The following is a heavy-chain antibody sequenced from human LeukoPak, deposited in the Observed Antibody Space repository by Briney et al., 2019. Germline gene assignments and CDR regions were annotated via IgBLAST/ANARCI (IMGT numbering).Heavy chain of an antibody. J-gene: IGHJ6*04. Sequence: HWASVKVSCKASGYTFTSYGISWVRQAPGQGLEWMGWISAYNGNTNYAQKLQGRVTMTTDTSTSTAYMELRSLRSDDTAVYYCARAQGYCSGGSCYSYYYYGMDDWGKGTTVTVSS. CDR1: GYTFTSYG. V-gene: IGHV1-18*04. CDR3: ARAQGYCSGGSCYSYYYYGMDD. CDR2: ISAYNGNT. D-gene: IGHD2-15*01.